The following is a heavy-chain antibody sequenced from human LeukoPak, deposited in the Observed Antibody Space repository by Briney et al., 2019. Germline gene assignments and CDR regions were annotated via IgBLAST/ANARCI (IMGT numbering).Heavy chain of an antibody. Sequence: GASVKVSCKASGYTFTNYGISWVRQAPGQGLEWMGWISAYNGNTNYAQKLQVRISMTTDTSTSTAYMELGSLRSDDTAAYYCARGCSGGRCYSVDAFDIWGQGTVVTVSS. CDR2: ISAYNGNT. J-gene: IGHJ3*02. CDR1: GYTFTNYG. V-gene: IGHV1-18*01. D-gene: IGHD2-15*01. CDR3: ARGCSGGRCYSVDAFDI.